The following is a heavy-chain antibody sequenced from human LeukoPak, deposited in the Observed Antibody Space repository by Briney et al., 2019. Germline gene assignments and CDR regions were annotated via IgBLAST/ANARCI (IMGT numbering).Heavy chain of an antibody. V-gene: IGHV1-8*01. CDR1: GYTFTSYD. J-gene: IGHJ6*02. CDR3: ARGYSASSLYYYYYYGMDV. Sequence: ASVKVSCKASGYTFTSYDINWVRQATGQGREGMGWMNPNSGNTGYAQKFQGRVTMTRNTSISTAYMELSSLRSEDTAVYYCARGYSASSLYYYYYYGMDVWGQGTTVTVSS. D-gene: IGHD2-15*01. CDR2: MNPNSGNT.